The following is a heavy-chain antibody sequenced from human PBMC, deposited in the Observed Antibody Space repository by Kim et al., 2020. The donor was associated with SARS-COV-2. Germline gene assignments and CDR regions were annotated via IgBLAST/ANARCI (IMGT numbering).Heavy chain of an antibody. D-gene: IGHD3-9*01. J-gene: IGHJ4*02. CDR1: GFTFSGSA. V-gene: IGHV3-73*01. CDR3: TRSILTQTTLSFNDH. CDR2: IRSKANSYAT. Sequence: GGSLRLSCAASGFTFSGSAMHWVRQASGKGLEWVGRIRSKANSYATAYAASVKGRFTISRDDSKNTAYLQMNSLKTEDTAVYYCTRSILTQTTLSFNDHWGQGTLVTVSS.